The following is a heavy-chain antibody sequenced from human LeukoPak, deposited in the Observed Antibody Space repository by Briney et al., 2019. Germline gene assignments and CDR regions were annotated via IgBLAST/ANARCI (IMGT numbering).Heavy chain of an antibody. Sequence: ASETLSLTCAVYGGSFSGYYWSWIRQPPGKGLEWIGEINHSGSTNYNPSLKSRVTISVDTSKNQFSLKLSSVTAADTAVYYCPSVVRKYKYYYYYGMDVWGQGTTVTVSS. V-gene: IGHV4-34*01. CDR2: INHSGST. CDR3: PSVVRKYKYYYYYGMDV. D-gene: IGHD1-1*01. CDR1: GGSFSGYY. J-gene: IGHJ6*02.